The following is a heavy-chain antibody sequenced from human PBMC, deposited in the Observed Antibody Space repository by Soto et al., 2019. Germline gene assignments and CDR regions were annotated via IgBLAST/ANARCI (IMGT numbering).Heavy chain of an antibody. CDR3: AKDLAVAVYYYYGMDV. CDR1: GYTFTSYD. CDR2: MNPNSGNT. V-gene: IGHV1-8*01. Sequence: ASVKVSCKASGYTFTSYDINWVRQATGQGLEWMGWMNPNSGNTGYAQKFQGRVTMTRNTSISTAYMELNSLRAEDTAVYYCAKDLAVAVYYYYGMDVWGQGTTVTVSS. J-gene: IGHJ6*02. D-gene: IGHD6-19*01.